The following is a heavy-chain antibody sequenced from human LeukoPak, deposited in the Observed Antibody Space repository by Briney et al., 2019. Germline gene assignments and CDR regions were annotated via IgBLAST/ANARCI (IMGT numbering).Heavy chain of an antibody. V-gene: IGHV3-9*03. D-gene: IGHD2-2*01. CDR2: ISWNSGSI. CDR1: GFTFDDYA. Sequence: GGSLRLSCAASGFTFDDYAMHWVRQAPGKGLEWVLGISWNSGSIGYADSVKGRFTISRDNAKNSLYLQMNSLRAEDMALYYCAKGGASSCDDAFDIWGQGTMVTVSS. J-gene: IGHJ3*02. CDR3: AKGGASSCDDAFDI.